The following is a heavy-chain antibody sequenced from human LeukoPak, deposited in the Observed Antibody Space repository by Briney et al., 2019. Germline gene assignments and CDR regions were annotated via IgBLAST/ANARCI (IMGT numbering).Heavy chain of an antibody. CDR2: ISYDGSNK. CDR1: GFTFSSYA. D-gene: IGHD2-21*01. V-gene: IGHV3-30-3*01. Sequence: GGSLRLSCAASGFTFSSYAMHWVRQAPGKGLEWVAVISYDGSNKYYADSVKGRFTISRDNSKNTLYLQMNSLRAEDTAVYYCARAFRIVVGWFDRWGQGTLVTVSS. CDR3: ARAFRIVVGWFDR. J-gene: IGHJ5*02.